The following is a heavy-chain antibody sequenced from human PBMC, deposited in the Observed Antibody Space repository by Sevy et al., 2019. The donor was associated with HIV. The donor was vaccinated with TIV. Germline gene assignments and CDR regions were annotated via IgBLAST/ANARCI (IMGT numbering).Heavy chain of an antibody. CDR3: AKEDCSGGRCYGGFDY. CDR2: ISGSGSGT. Sequence: GGSLRLSCAASGFTFSSYAMSWVRQAPGKGLEWVSAISGSGSGTYYADSVKGRFTISRDQSKNTLYLQMNSLRAEDTAVYYCAKEDCSGGRCYGGFDYWGQGTLVTVSS. D-gene: IGHD2-15*01. J-gene: IGHJ4*02. CDR1: GFTFSSYA. V-gene: IGHV3-23*01.